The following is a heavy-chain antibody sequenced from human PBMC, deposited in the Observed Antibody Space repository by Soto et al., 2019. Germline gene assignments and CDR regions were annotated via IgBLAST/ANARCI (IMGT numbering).Heavy chain of an antibody. D-gene: IGHD1-26*01. J-gene: IGHJ6*02. CDR2: IKSKTDGGTT. Sequence: GKVLEWVGRIKSKTDGGTTDYAAHVKGRFTISRDDSKHTLYLQMNSLKTEDTAVYYCTTPWPSVYIGSYYFPRHYYYYYGMGVWAQ. V-gene: IGHV3-15*07. CDR3: TTPWPSVYIGSYYFPRHYYYYYGMGV.